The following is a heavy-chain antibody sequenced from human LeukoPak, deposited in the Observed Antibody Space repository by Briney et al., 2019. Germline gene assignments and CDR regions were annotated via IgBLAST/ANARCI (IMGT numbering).Heavy chain of an antibody. CDR2: TYYRSTWYN. Sequence: SQTLSLTCAIFGDSVSSNSAGWSWVRQSPSRGLEWLGRTYYRSTWYNDDAPSVKARLTINPVTAKNQFSLQLKSVTAEDTALYYCVRGGLVRGAINSLIGFDVWGQGIMVTVSS. CDR1: GDSVSSNSAG. D-gene: IGHD3-10*01. J-gene: IGHJ3*01. CDR3: VRGGLVRGAINSLIGFDV. V-gene: IGHV6-1*01.